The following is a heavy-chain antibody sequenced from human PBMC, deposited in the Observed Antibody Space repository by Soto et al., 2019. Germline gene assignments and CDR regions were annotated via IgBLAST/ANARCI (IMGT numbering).Heavy chain of an antibody. V-gene: IGHV4-39*02. CDR2: IYYSGST. CDR3: ARDAVAGNLYYGMDV. Sequence: SETLSLTCTVSGGSISSSSYYWGWIRQPPGKGLEWIGSIYYSGSTYYNPSLKSRVTISVDTSKNQFSLQLNSVTPEDTAVYYCARDAVAGNLYYGMDVWGQGTTVTVSS. J-gene: IGHJ6*02. CDR1: GGSISSSSYY. D-gene: IGHD6-19*01.